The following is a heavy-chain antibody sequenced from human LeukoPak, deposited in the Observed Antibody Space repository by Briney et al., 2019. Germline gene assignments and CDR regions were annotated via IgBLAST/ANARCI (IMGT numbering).Heavy chain of an antibody. CDR2: ISGSGGST. J-gene: IGHJ4*02. Sequence: GGSLRLSCAASGFTFSSYAMSWVRQAPEKGLEWVSAISGSGGSTYYADSVKGRFTISRDNSKNTLYLQMNSLRAEDTAVYYCAKDYSGSYYAFDYWGQGTLVTVSS. CDR1: GFTFSSYA. D-gene: IGHD1-26*01. CDR3: AKDYSGSYYAFDY. V-gene: IGHV3-23*01.